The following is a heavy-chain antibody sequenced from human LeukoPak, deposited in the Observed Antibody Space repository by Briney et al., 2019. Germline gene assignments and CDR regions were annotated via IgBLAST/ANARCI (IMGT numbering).Heavy chain of an antibody. V-gene: IGHV3-30*02. Sequence: GGSLRLSCAASGFTFSSYGMHWVRQAPGKGLEWVAFIRYDGRNKYYADSVKGRFTISRDNAKNSLYLQMNSLRAEDTALYYCARDNGYCSSTSCYIGAFDIWGQGTMVTVSS. CDR3: ARDNGYCSSTSCYIGAFDI. J-gene: IGHJ3*02. D-gene: IGHD2-2*01. CDR1: GFTFSSYG. CDR2: IRYDGRNK.